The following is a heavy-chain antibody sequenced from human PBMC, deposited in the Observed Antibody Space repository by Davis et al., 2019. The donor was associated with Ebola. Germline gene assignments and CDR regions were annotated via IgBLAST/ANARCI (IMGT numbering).Heavy chain of an antibody. CDR3: ARESGFYLDESYDM. CDR1: GYRFTGYY. D-gene: IGHD3-9*01. Sequence: AASVKVSCKASGYRFTGYYIHWVRQAPGQGLEWMGRINSNSGDTDYAQKFEGIVTLTRDTSISTAYMELSGLRSDDTAFYYCARESGFYLDESYDMWGPGTMVTVSS. J-gene: IGHJ3*02. V-gene: IGHV1-2*06. CDR2: INSNSGDT.